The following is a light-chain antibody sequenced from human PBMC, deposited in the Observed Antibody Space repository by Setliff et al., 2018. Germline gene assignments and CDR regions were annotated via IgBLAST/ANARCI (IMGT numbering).Light chain of an antibody. CDR3: CSYAGNTIVI. CDR2: DVT. J-gene: IGLJ2*01. CDR1: SSDVGGFDL. Sequence: QSALAQPASVAGSPGQSITISCTGTSSDVGGFDLVSWCQQHPGKVPKLIIYDVTKRPSGVSHRFSASKSGNTASLTISGLQAEDEADYYCCSYAGNTIVIFGGGTKVTVL. V-gene: IGLV2-23*02.